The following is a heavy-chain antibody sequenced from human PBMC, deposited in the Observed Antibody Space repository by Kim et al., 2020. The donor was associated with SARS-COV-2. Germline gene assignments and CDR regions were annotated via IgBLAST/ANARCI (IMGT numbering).Heavy chain of an antibody. CDR3: TRDTKSTGFDL. D-gene: IGHD3-3*01. V-gene: IGHV3-48*03. CDR2: ITSSGSIT. CDR1: GFTFTNHE. Sequence: GGSLRLSCAASGFTFTNHEMNWVRQAPGKGLEWVSYITSSGSITSYADSVKGRFSMSRDNANNSLFLQMNSLRAEDTALYYCTRDTKSTGFDLWGQGRMV. J-gene: IGHJ3*01.